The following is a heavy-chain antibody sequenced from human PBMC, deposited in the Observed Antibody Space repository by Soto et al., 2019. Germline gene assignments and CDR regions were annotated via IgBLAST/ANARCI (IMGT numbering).Heavy chain of an antibody. J-gene: IGHJ4*02. Sequence: ESGGGLVQPGGSLRLSCAASGFTFSSYAMSWVRQAPGKGLEWVSAISGSGGSTYYADSVKGRFTISRDNSKNTLYLQMNSLRAEDTAVYYCAKAREDYYGSGADFDYWGQGTLVTVSS. CDR3: AKAREDYYGSGADFDY. D-gene: IGHD3-10*01. V-gene: IGHV3-23*01. CDR1: GFTFSSYA. CDR2: ISGSGGST.